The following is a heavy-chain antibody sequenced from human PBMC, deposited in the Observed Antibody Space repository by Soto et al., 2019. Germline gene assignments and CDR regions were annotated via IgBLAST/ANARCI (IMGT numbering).Heavy chain of an antibody. CDR3: ARDSAALLVY. J-gene: IGHJ4*02. Sequence: QVQLVESGGGVVQPGRSLRLSCAASGFTYSSYGMHWVRQAPGKGLEWVAVIWYDGSNKYYADSVKGRFTISIDNSKNTLYLQMNSLRAEDTAVYYCARDSAALLVYWGQGTLVTVSS. D-gene: IGHD3-10*01. CDR2: IWYDGSNK. V-gene: IGHV3-33*01. CDR1: GFTYSSYG.